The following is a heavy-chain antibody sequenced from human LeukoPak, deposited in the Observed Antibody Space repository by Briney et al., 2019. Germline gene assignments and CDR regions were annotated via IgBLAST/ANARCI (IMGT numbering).Heavy chain of an antibody. V-gene: IGHV4-61*02. Sequence: PSETLSLTCTVSGASIISATYYWTWIRQPAGKGLEWIGRISSSGISKLNPSLKSRVAISIGASKNQFSVGLSSVTAADTAVYYCVISTIRKGFDPWGQGTLVTVSS. CDR3: VISTIRKGFDP. CDR2: ISSSGIS. CDR1: GASIISATYY. J-gene: IGHJ5*02. D-gene: IGHD3-9*01.